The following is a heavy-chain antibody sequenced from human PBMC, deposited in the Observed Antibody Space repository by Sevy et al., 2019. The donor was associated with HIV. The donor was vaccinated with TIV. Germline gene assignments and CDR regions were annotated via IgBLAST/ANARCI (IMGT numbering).Heavy chain of an antibody. D-gene: IGHD2-2*01. Sequence: GGSLRLSCAASGFTFSTYWMSWVRQAPGKGLELVANIKKDGSEKCYVDSVKGRFTISRDNAKSSLYLQMKSLRAEDTAVYYCARDCSSTSCLWGLDVWGQGTTVTVSS. CDR3: ARDCSSTSCLWGLDV. V-gene: IGHV3-7*03. CDR1: GFTFSTYW. CDR2: IKKDGSEK. J-gene: IGHJ6*02.